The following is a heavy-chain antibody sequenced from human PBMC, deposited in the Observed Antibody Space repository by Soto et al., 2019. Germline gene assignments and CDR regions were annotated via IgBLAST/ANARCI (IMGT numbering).Heavy chain of an antibody. D-gene: IGHD2-15*01. J-gene: IGHJ4*02. CDR1: GFIFSNYW. Sequence: EVQLVESGGGMVQPGGSLRLSCAVSGFIFSNYWMGWVRQAPGKWLEWVANVKHDGSEKYYVDSVKGRFTISRDNAKNSVYLQMNSLRAEDTAVYYCVRDWGPDCSGGSCYWGQGTLVTVSS. V-gene: IGHV3-7*01. CDR2: VKHDGSEK. CDR3: VRDWGPDCSGGSCY.